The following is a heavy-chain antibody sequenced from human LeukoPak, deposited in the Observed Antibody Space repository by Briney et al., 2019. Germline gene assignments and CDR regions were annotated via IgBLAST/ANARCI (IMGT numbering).Heavy chain of an antibody. V-gene: IGHV1-8*03. CDR2: MNPDSGNT. Sequence: ASVKVSCKASGYTFTSYDINWVRQATGQGLEWMGWMNPDSGNTGYAQKFQGRVTFTWNTSISTAYMELSSLRSEDTAVYFCARSPGGIYDFWSGSFDFWGQGTLVTVSS. CDR1: GYTFTSYD. J-gene: IGHJ4*02. CDR3: ARSPGGIYDFWSGSFDF. D-gene: IGHD3-3*01.